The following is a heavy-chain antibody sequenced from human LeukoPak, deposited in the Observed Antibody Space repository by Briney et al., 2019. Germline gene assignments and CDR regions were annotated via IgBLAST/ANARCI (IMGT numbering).Heavy chain of an antibody. D-gene: IGHD2-21*01. J-gene: IGHJ1*01. CDR1: GFTFSSYG. CDR3: AKAEAAYSCAP. Sequence: GGSLRISWAASGFTFSSYGMHWVRQAPGKGLEWVAFLRYDGSNTYYADSVKGRFTISRDNSKNTLYLQMSSLRAEDTGVYYCAKAEAAYSCAPWGQGTLVTVSS. V-gene: IGHV3-30*02. CDR2: LRYDGSNT.